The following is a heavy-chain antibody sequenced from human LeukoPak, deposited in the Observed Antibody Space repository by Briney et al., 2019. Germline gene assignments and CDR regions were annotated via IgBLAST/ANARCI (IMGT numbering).Heavy chain of an antibody. D-gene: IGHD2-15*01. CDR2: ISSSSSYI. V-gene: IGHV3-21*01. Sequence: GGSLRLSCAASGFTFSSYSMNWVRQAPGKGLEWVSSISSSSSYIYYADSAKGRFTISRDKAKNSLYLQINSLRAEDTAVYYCARDNSVVAAMGWWYYYYGMDVWGQGTTVTVSS. CDR1: GFTFSSYS. CDR3: ARDNSVVAAMGWWYYYYGMDV. J-gene: IGHJ6*02.